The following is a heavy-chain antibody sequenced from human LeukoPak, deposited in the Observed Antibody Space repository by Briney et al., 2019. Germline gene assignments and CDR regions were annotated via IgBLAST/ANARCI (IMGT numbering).Heavy chain of an antibody. J-gene: IGHJ3*02. CDR1: GFTFSSYW. V-gene: IGHV3-74*01. CDR3: ARGSYSSSWYGGAFDI. CDR2: INSDGSST. D-gene: IGHD6-13*01. Sequence: PGGSLRLSCAASGFTFSSYWMHWVRQAPGKGLVWVSRINSDGSSTSYADSVKGRFTISRDNSKNTLYLQMNSLRAEDTAVYYCARGSYSSSWYGGAFDIWGQGTMVTVSS.